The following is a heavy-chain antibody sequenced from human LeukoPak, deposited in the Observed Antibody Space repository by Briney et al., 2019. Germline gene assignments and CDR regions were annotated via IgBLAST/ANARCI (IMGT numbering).Heavy chain of an antibody. CDR2: ISYDGSNK. J-gene: IGHJ5*02. CDR1: GFTFSSYA. V-gene: IGHV3-30*04. CDR3: AKDEITIFGVAIPGDWFDP. D-gene: IGHD3-3*01. Sequence: GGSLRLSCAASGFTFSSYAMHWVRQAPGKGLEWVAVISYDGSNKYYADSVKGRFTISRDNSKNTLYLQMNSLRAEDTAVYYCAKDEITIFGVAIPGDWFDPWGQGTLVTVSS.